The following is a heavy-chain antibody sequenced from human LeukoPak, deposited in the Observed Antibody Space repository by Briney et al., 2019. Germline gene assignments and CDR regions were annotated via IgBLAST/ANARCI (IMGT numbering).Heavy chain of an antibody. CDR2: MNPNSGNT. CDR1: GYTFTSYD. D-gene: IGHD5-18*01. J-gene: IGHJ3*02. V-gene: IGHV1-8*01. Sequence: ASVKVSCKASGYTFTSYDINWVRQATGQGLEWMGWMNPNSGNTGYAQKFQGRVTMTRNTSISTAYMELSSLRSEDTAVHYCARVRTAMVKSVGGAFDIWGQGTMVTVSS. CDR3: ARVRTAMVKSVGGAFDI.